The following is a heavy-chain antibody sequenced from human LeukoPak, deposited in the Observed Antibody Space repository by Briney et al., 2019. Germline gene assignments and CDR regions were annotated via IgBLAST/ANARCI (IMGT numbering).Heavy chain of an antibody. D-gene: IGHD6-19*01. CDR3: ARGEYSSGWSRNAEYFQH. CDR2: INHSGST. Sequence: PSETLSLTCAVYGGSFSGYYWSWIRQPPGKGLEWIGEINHSGSTNYNPSLKSRVTISVDTSKNQFSLKLSSVTAADTAVYYCARGEYSSGWSRNAEYFQHWGQGTLVTVSS. J-gene: IGHJ1*01. V-gene: IGHV4-34*01. CDR1: GGSFSGYY.